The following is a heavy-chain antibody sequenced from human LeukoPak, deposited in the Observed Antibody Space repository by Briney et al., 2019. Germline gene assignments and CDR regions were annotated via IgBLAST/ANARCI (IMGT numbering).Heavy chain of an antibody. Sequence: ASVKVSCQASGYTFTSYDINWVRQATGQGLEWMGWMNPNSGNTGYAQKFQGRVTMTRNTSISTAYMELSSLRSEDTAVYYCARVGGMVRGVNRLGYWGLGTLVTVSS. V-gene: IGHV1-8*02. CDR3: ARVGGMVRGVNRLGY. CDR2: MNPNSGNT. D-gene: IGHD3-10*01. J-gene: IGHJ4*02. CDR1: GYTFTSYD.